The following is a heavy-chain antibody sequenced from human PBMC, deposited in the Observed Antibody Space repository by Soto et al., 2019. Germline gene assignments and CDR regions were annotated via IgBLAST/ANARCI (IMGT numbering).Heavy chain of an antibody. V-gene: IGHV3-53*01. Sequence: EVQLVESGGGLIQPGGSLRLSCTASGFTVSYNYMTWFRQAPGRGLEWGSLIYNGGSTYYADSVRGRFTISRDNSKNTLYLQMNSLRVDDTAVYYCARPEGLLLLPAGYWGQGTLVTVSS. J-gene: IGHJ4*02. CDR1: GFTVSYNY. D-gene: IGHD2-15*01. CDR3: ARPEGLLLLPAGY. CDR2: IYNGGST.